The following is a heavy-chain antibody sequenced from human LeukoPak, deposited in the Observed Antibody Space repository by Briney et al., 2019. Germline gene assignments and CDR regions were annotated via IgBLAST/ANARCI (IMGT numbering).Heavy chain of an antibody. V-gene: IGHV4-59*01. J-gene: IGHJ6*02. CDR1: GGSISYYY. Sequence: SETLSLTCTVSGGSISYYYWSWIRQSPGKGLGWIGYIYYSGTTNYNPSLKSRVTISVDTSKNQFSLQLRSVAAADTAVYYCAREDPQTTVPEGMDVWGQGTTVTVSS. D-gene: IGHD4-17*01. CDR3: AREDPQTTVPEGMDV. CDR2: IYYSGTT.